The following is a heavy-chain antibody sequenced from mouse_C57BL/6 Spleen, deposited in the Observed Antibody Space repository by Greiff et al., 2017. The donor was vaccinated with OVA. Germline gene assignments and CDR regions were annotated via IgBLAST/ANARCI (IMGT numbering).Heavy chain of an antibody. CDR2: IHPNSGST. CDR1: GYTFTSYW. Sequence: QVQLQQPGAELVKPGASVKLSCKASGYTFTSYWMPWVKQRPGQGLEWIGMIHPNSGSTNYNEKFKSKATLTVDKSSSTAYMQLSSLTSEDSAVYYCAREGSYYSNFAYWGQGTTLTVSS. J-gene: IGHJ2*01. V-gene: IGHV1-64*01. D-gene: IGHD2-5*01. CDR3: AREGSYYSNFAY.